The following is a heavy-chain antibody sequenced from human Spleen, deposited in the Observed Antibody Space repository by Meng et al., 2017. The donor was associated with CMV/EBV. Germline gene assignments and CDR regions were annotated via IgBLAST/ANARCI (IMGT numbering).Heavy chain of an antibody. D-gene: IGHD6-13*01. V-gene: IGHV1-18*01. CDR2: ISGYNGNT. CDR3: ARVGAAGTDGGASPTGAFDI. Sequence: ASVKVSCKTSGYAFTTFGISWVRQAPGQGLEWMGWISGYNGNTHYAKSLQGRVSLTTDTSTNTVYMDLRSLTSDDTAVYYCARVGAAGTDGGASPTGAFDIWGQGTMVTVSS. J-gene: IGHJ3*02. CDR1: GYAFTTFG.